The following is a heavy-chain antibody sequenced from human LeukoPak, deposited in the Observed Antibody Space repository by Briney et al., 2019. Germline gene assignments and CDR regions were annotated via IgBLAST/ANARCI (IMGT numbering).Heavy chain of an antibody. CDR2: VIPIFGTA. J-gene: IGHJ4*02. Sequence: ASVKVSCKASGGTFSSYAISWVRQAPGQGLEWMGGVIPIFGTANYAQKFQGRVTITTDESTSTAYMELSSLRYEDTALYYCARVPYYYDSSGYIDYRGEGTLVTVSS. CDR3: ARVPYYYDSSGYIDY. D-gene: IGHD3-22*01. V-gene: IGHV1-69*05. CDR1: GGTFSSYA.